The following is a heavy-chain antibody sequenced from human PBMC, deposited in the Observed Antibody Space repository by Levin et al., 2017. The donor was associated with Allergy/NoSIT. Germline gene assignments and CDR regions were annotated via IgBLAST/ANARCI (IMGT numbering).Heavy chain of an antibody. CDR3: ARELYGDYLSGSDY. Sequence: GESLKISCKASGYTFTSYGISWVRQAPGQGLEWMGWISAYNGNTNYAQKLQGRVTMTTDTSTSTAYMELRSLRSDDTAVYYCARELYGDYLSGSDYWGQGTLVTVSS. CDR2: ISAYNGNT. V-gene: IGHV1-18*01. CDR1: GYTFTSYG. J-gene: IGHJ4*02. D-gene: IGHD4-17*01.